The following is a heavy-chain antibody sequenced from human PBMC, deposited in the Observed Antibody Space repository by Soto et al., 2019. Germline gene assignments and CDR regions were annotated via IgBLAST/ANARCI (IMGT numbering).Heavy chain of an antibody. J-gene: IGHJ5*01. CDR3: ARDQGKDTGGYSFES. V-gene: IGHV1-18*04. D-gene: IGHD6-19*01. CDR1: GYTLTSYG. Sequence: QAQLVQSGAEVKMPVASVMLACKASGYTLTSYGISWLRQAPGQGLEWMGWISTYTGDTNYARKTQGRVTLTKDTSTNTAYMELWRLRSDDTAVYYWARDQGKDTGGYSFESWGQGTLVIVS. CDR2: ISTYTGDT.